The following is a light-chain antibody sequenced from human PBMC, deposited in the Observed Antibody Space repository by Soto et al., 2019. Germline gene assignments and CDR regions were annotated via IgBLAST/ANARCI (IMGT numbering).Light chain of an antibody. J-gene: IGKJ4*01. CDR2: LAS. Sequence: DIVMTQSPLSLPVTPGEPASISCRSSRSILSSNGYNYLDWYVQRPGQSPQLIIYLASNRASGVPDRLSGSGSGSYFTLTISRVEAVDVGVYYWMQGLTTPLPVGGGTKVEI. CDR1: RSILSSNGYNY. V-gene: IGKV2-28*01. CDR3: MQGLTTPLP.